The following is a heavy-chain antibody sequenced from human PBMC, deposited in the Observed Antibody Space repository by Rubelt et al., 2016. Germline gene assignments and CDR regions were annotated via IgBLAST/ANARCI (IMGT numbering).Heavy chain of an antibody. CDR3: TQNTGDN. Sequence: GGSLRLSCAASGFTFSNYAMSWVRQAPGKGLEWVSTITISGGSTDYADSVKGRFTISRDNSKNTLYLQMNSLRAEDTAVYYCTQNTGDNWGQGTLVTVSS. CDR1: GFTFSNYA. J-gene: IGHJ4*02. V-gene: IGHV3-23*01. D-gene: IGHD2-21*01. CDR2: ITISGGST.